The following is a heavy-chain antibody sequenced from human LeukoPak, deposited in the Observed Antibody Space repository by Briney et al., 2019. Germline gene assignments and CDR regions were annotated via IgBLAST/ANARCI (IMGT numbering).Heavy chain of an antibody. Sequence: SETLSLTCTVSGGSINSGGYYWTWIRQHPGKGLEWIGYIYNSGSTYYNPSLKSRVTMSVDTSKNQFSLKLSSVTAADTVVYFCARAIFGVVLLGFDPWGQGTLVTVSS. CDR1: GGSINSGGYY. V-gene: IGHV4-31*03. CDR2: IYNSGST. CDR3: ARAIFGVVLLGFDP. D-gene: IGHD3-3*01. J-gene: IGHJ5*02.